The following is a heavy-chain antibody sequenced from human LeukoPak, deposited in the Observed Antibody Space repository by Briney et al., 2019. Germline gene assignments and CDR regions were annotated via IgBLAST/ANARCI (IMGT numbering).Heavy chain of an antibody. CDR3: ACDFRYLGHDF. CDR2: IAYDGSRA. CDR1: GFTFGGYG. D-gene: IGHD2-21*02. V-gene: IGHV3-33*03. J-gene: IGHJ4*02. Sequence: GGSLRLSCAGSGFTFGGYGMHWFRQTPGKGLEWVAVIAYDGSRAFYADSVKGRFTISRDNSKNTMSVQMDDLRAEDTAVYYCACDFRYLGHDFWGQGTLVTVSS.